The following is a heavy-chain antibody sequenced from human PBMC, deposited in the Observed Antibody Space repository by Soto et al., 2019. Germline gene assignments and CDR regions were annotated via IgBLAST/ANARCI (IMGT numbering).Heavy chain of an antibody. CDR1: GGSISSGDYY. CDR2: IYYSGST. V-gene: IGHV4-30-4*01. J-gene: IGHJ6*02. CDR3: ARGGVITDYYYYYGMDV. D-gene: IGHD3-10*01. Sequence: PSETLSLTCTVSGGSISSGDYYWSWIRQPPGKGPEWIGYIYYSGSTYYNPSLKSRVTISVDTPKNQFSLKLSSVTAADTAVYYCARGGVITDYYYYYGMDVWGQGITVTVSS.